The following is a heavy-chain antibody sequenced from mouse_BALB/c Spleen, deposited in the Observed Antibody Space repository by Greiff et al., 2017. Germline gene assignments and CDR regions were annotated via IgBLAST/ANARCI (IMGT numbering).Heavy chain of an antibody. D-gene: IGHD2-14*01. CDR1: GYSITSGYY. Sequence: VQLKQSGPGLVKPSQSLSLTCSVTGYSITSGYYWNWIRQFPGNKLEWMGYISYDGSNNYNPSLKNRISITRDTSKNQFFLKLNSVTTEDTATYYCARAGDYRYTWFAYWGQGTLVTVSA. CDR2: ISYDGSN. J-gene: IGHJ3*01. CDR3: ARAGDYRYTWFAY. V-gene: IGHV3-6*02.